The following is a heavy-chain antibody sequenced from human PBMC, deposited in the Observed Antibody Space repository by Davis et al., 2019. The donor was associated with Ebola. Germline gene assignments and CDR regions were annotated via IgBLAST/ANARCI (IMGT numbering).Heavy chain of an antibody. Sequence: MPSETLSLTCPVSGGSISSYYWSWIRQPPGKGLEWIGYNYYSGSTNYNPSLKSRVTISVDTSKNQFSLKLSSVTAADTAVYYCARHRFLEWSYFDYWGQGTLVTVSS. CDR2: NYYSGST. J-gene: IGHJ4*02. D-gene: IGHD3-3*01. CDR1: GGSISSYY. CDR3: ARHRFLEWSYFDY. V-gene: IGHV4-59*08.